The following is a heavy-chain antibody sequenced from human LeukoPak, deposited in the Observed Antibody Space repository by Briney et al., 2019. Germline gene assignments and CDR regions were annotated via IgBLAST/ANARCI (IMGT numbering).Heavy chain of an antibody. CDR1: GFTFSSYW. D-gene: IGHD3-3*01. CDR2: IKQDGSEK. J-gene: IGHJ5*02. V-gene: IGHV3-7*01. Sequence: GGSLRLSCAASGFTFSSYWMSWVRQAPGKGLEWVANIKQDGSEKYYVDSVKGRFTISRDNAKNSLYLQMNSLRAEDTAVYYCARRQYDFWSGYYKPSVPNWFDPWGQGTLVTVSS. CDR3: ARRQYDFWSGYYKPSVPNWFDP.